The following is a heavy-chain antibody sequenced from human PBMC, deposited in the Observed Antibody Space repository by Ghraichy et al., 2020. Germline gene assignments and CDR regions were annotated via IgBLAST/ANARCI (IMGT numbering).Heavy chain of an antibody. CDR3: AKIKGGSWYFPGGWFDP. CDR1: GDSITSGYY. Sequence: SETLSLTCGVSGDSITSGYYWGWIRQPPGKGLEWIGSIYHSGSTYYKPSLKSRVTISVDTSKSQFSLKLSSVTAADTANYYCAKIKGGSWYFPGGWFDPWGQGILVIVSS. D-gene: IGHD6-13*01. J-gene: IGHJ5*02. CDR2: IYHSGST. V-gene: IGHV4-38-2*01.